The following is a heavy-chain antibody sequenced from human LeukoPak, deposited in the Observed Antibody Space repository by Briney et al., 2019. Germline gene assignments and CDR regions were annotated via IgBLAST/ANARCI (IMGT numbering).Heavy chain of an antibody. CDR2: ISGSGGST. D-gene: IGHD6-19*01. CDR3: AKSSGWSYYFDY. V-gene: IGHV3-23*01. CDR1: GFTFSSYA. Sequence: GGSLGLSCAASGFTFSSYAMSWVRQAPGKGLEWVSAISGSGGSTYYADSVKGRFTISRDNSKNTLYLQMNSLRAEDTAVYYCAKSSGWSYYFDYWGQGTLVTVSS. J-gene: IGHJ4*02.